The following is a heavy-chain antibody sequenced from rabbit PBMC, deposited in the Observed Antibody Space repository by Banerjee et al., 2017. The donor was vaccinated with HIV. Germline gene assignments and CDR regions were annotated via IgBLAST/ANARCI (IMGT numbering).Heavy chain of an antibody. CDR2: IYAGSSGST. J-gene: IGHJ3*01. Sequence: QSLEESGGDLVKPGASLTLTCTASGIDFSSYYYMCWVRQAPGKGLEWIACIYAGSSGSTYYASWAKGRFTISKTSSTTVTLQMTSLTAADTATYFCARDPRYAAYGYGRDLWGQGTLVTVS. D-gene: IGHD6-1*01. CDR1: GIDFSSYYY. V-gene: IGHV1S40*01. CDR3: ARDPRYAAYGYGRDL.